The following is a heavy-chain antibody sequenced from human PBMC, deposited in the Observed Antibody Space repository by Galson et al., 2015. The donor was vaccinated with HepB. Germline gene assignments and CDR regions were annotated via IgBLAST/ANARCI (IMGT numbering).Heavy chain of an antibody. J-gene: IGHJ4*02. V-gene: IGHV1-46*01. CDR3: ARETPDTYYFDY. CDR2: IFAGGGST. CDR1: GNTLTNYH. Sequence: SVKVSCKASGNTLTNYHFHWVRQAPGQGPEWMGKIFAGGGSTRYAERFQGRVTLTRGSSTSTIYMEVSSLRSDDTAVYYCARETPDTYYFDYWGQGTLVTVSS. D-gene: IGHD2-15*01.